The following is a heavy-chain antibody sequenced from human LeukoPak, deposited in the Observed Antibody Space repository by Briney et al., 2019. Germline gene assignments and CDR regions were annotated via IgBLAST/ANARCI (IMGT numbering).Heavy chain of an antibody. CDR1: GFTFSSYW. J-gene: IGHJ4*02. D-gene: IGHD1-1*01. CDR2: LSSSGGDT. V-gene: IGHV3-23*01. Sequence: GGSLRLSCAASGFTFSSYWMSWVRQAPAKGLEWVSALSSSGGDTFYADSVKGRFTISRDTSKNTLYLQMYSLRAEDTAVYYCAKAGTGTNMTFDYWGQGTLVTVSS. CDR3: AKAGTGTNMTFDY.